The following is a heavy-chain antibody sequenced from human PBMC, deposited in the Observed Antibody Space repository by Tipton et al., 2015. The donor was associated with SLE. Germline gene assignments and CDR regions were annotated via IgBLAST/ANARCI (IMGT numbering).Heavy chain of an antibody. D-gene: IGHD3-22*01. CDR3: ARYFYDSSGVCLFDL. V-gene: IGHV4-31*03. Sequence: TLSLTCSIYGGSFGGYYWSWIRQHPGKGLEWIGYVFSSGTTYYNPSLQGRLSMSLDTSKNQLSLQLSSVTSADTAVYYCARYFYDSSGVCLFDLWGQGTLVTVSS. CDR2: VFSSGTT. J-gene: IGHJ4*02. CDR1: GGSFGGYY.